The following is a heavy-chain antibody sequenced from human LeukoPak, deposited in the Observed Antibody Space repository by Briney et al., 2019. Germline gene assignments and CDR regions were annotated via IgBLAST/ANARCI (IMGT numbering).Heavy chain of an antibody. CDR1: GFTFSSYA. CDR3: AKDLYNWNDLGY. V-gene: IGHV3-30-3*01. J-gene: IGHJ4*02. Sequence: PGGSLRLSCAASGFTFSSYAMHWVRQAPGKGLEWVAVISYDGSNKYYADSVKGRFTISRDNSMNTLYLQMNSLRAEDTAVYYCAKDLYNWNDLGYWGQGTLVTVSS. D-gene: IGHD1-1*01. CDR2: ISYDGSNK.